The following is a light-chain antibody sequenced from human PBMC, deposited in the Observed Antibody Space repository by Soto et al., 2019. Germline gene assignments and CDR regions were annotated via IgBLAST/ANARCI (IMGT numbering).Light chain of an antibody. V-gene: IGKV3-11*01. CDR3: QLRSNWPPT. CDR2: VAY. CDR1: QSVSSY. Sequence: DILLTQSKATLSLSPGERATLSCRASQSVSSYLAWYQQKPGQAPRLLIYVAYTRATGITARFSGSGSGTDFTLTITSLEPEDFAVYYCQLRSNWPPTFGQGTKVDIK. J-gene: IGKJ1*01.